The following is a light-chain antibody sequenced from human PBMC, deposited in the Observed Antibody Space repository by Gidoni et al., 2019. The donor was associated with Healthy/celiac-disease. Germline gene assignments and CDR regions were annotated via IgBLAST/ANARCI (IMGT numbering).Light chain of an antibody. V-gene: IGKV3-11*01. CDR1: QSVSSY. CDR3: QQRSNWPPT. Sequence: EIVLTQSPATLSLAPGDRATLSCSASQSVSSYLAWYQQKPGQAPRLLIYDASNSATGIPASFSGSGSGTDFTLTISSLEPEDFAVYYCQQRSNWPPTFGQGTRLEIK. J-gene: IGKJ5*01. CDR2: DAS.